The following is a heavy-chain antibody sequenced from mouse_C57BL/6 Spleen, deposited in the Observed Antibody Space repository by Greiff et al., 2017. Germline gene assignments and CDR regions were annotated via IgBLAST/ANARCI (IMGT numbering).Heavy chain of an antibody. CDR1: GYTFTDYY. CDR2: INPNNGGT. D-gene: IGHD1-1*01. CDR3: ARVTTVVANFDY. Sequence: EVQLQQSGPELVKPGASVKISCKASGYTFTDYYMNWVKQSHGKSLEWIGDINPNNGGTSYNQKFKGKATLTVDKSSSTAYMELRSLTSEDSAVYYCARVTTVVANFDYWGQGTTLPVSS. V-gene: IGHV1-26*01. J-gene: IGHJ2*01.